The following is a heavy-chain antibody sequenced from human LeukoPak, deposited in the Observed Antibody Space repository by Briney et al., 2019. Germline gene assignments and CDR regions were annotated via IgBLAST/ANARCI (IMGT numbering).Heavy chain of an antibody. CDR1: GESFSGYY. CDR3: ARGDAYCSSTSCYYYYYYYMDV. Sequence: SETLSLTCDVYGESFSGYYWSWIRQPPGKGLEWIGYIYTSGSTNYNPSLKSRVTISVDTSKNQFSLKLSSVTAADTAVYYCARGDAYCSSTSCYYYYYYYMDVWGKGTTVTVSS. D-gene: IGHD2-2*01. CDR2: IYTSGST. J-gene: IGHJ6*03. V-gene: IGHV4-4*09.